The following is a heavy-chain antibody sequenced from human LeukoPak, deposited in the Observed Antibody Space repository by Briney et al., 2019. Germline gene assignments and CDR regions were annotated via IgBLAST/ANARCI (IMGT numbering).Heavy chain of an antibody. CDR3: ARERGRTSPSSSWYFDY. CDR2: ISAYNGNT. V-gene: IGHV1-18*01. D-gene: IGHD6-13*01. Sequence: ASVKVSCKTSGYTFTSYGISWVRQAPGQGLEWMGWISAYNGNTNNAQKIQGRVTMTTDTSTSTAYMELRSLRSDDTAVYYCARERGRTSPSSSWYFDYWGQGTLVTVSS. CDR1: GYTFTSYG. J-gene: IGHJ4*02.